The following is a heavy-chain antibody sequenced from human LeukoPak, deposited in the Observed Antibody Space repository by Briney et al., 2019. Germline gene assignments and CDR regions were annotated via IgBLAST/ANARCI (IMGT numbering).Heavy chain of an antibody. CDR3: ARVAYNYVFDF. V-gene: IGHV3-21*01. D-gene: IGHD2-21*01. CDR1: GFSFSLYG. Sequence: GESLRLSCAASGFSFSLYGMNWVRHAPGKGLEWVASISSSSTYTFYGDAVKGRFTISRDDNTNSVHLQMNSLGPEDTAVYYFARVAYNYVFDFWGQGTLLTVSS. CDR2: ISSSSTYT. J-gene: IGHJ4*02.